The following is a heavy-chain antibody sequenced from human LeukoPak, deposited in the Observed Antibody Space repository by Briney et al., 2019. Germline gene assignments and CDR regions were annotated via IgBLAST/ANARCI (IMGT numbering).Heavy chain of an antibody. D-gene: IGHD2/OR15-2a*01. CDR2: ISSSSNYI. CDR1: GFMFSDYY. J-gene: IGHJ5*02. V-gene: IGHV3-21*01. Sequence: PGGSLRLSCAASGFMFSDYYMNWVRQAPGKGLEWVSSISSSSNYIYYADSVKGRFTISRDNAKNSLYLQMKSLRAEDTAVYYCARGKTSQNIVTRKTYNWFDPWSQGTLVTVSS. CDR3: ARGKTSQNIVTRKTYNWFDP.